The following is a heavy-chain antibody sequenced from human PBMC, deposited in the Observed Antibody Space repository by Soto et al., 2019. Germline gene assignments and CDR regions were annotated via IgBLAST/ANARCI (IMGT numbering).Heavy chain of an antibody. Sequence: KLSETLSLTCAFSGYSISSGYYWGWIRQPPGKGLEWIGSIYHSGSTYYNPSLKSRVTISVDTSKNQFSLKLSSVTAADTAVYYCARDDQYSSSSAHWGQGTLVTVSS. CDR3: ARDDQYSSSSAH. V-gene: IGHV4-38-2*02. CDR2: IYHSGST. J-gene: IGHJ4*02. CDR1: GYSISSGYY. D-gene: IGHD6-6*01.